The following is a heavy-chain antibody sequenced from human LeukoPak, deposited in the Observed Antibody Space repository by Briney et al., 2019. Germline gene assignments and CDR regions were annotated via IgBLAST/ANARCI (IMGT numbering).Heavy chain of an antibody. D-gene: IGHD2-2*02. CDR1: GFTFSSYG. CDR2: IRYDGSNK. J-gene: IGHJ4*02. V-gene: IGHV3-30*02. Sequence: GGSLRLSCAASGFTFSSYGMHWVRQAPGKGLEWVAFIRYDGSNKYYADSVKGRFNISRDNSKNPLYLQMNSLRAEDTAVYYCAKMGAIVVVPAAILEGDDDYWGQGTPVTVSS. CDR3: AKMGAIVVVPAAILEGDDDY.